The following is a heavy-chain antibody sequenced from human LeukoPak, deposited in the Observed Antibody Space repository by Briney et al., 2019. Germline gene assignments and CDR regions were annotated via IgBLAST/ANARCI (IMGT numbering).Heavy chain of an antibody. D-gene: IGHD6-19*01. J-gene: IGHJ4*02. CDR3: ARAYSSGWFPHFGDY. CDR1: GGTFSSYA. CDR2: IIPFSGTV. Sequence: GASVKVSCKASGGTFSSYAISWVRQAPGQGLEWMGGIIPFSGTVNYARKFQGRVTITADESTSTAYMALSSLRSEDTAIYYCARAYSSGWFPHFGDYWGQGTLVTVSS. V-gene: IGHV1-69*13.